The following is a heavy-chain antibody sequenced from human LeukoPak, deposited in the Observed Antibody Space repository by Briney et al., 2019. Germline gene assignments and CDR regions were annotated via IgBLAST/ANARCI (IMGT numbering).Heavy chain of an antibody. Sequence: SETLSLTCTVSGGSISSRSYYWGWIRQPPGNGLEWIGSIYYTGRTNYNPSLKSRVTISVDTSKNQFSLKLSSVTAADTAVYYCASRHLGYCTGGVCPYFDYWGQGTLVTVSS. CDR2: IYYTGRT. CDR3: ASRHLGYCTGGVCPYFDY. CDR1: GGSISSRSYY. V-gene: IGHV4-39*01. D-gene: IGHD2-8*02. J-gene: IGHJ4*02.